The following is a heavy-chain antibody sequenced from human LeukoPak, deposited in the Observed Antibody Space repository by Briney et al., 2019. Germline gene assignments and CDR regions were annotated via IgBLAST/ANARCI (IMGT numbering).Heavy chain of an antibody. V-gene: IGHV3-23*01. J-gene: IGHJ4*02. D-gene: IGHD3-22*01. CDR2: ISGSGGST. Sequence: GGSLRLSCAASGFTFSSYAMHWVRQAPGKGLEWVSAISGSGGSTYYADSVKGRFTISRDNSKNTLYLQMNSLRAEDTAVYYCAKSYDSSGYYYYWGQGTLVTVSS. CDR1: GFTFSSYA. CDR3: AKSYDSSGYYYY.